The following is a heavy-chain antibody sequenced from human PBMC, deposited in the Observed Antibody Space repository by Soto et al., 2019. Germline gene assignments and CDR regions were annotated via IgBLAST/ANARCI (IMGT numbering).Heavy chain of an antibody. CDR1: GFTFSSYA. CDR2: ISGSGGST. J-gene: IGHJ4*02. CDR3: AKDRPIYYDSSGYYSFGY. Sequence: GGSLRLSCAASGFTFSSYAMSWVRQAPGKGLEWVSLISGSGGSTYFADSVKGRFTISRDNSKNTLYLQMNSLRAEDTAVYYYAKDRPIYYDSSGYYSFGYWGQGTLVTVSS. D-gene: IGHD3-22*01. V-gene: IGHV3-23*01.